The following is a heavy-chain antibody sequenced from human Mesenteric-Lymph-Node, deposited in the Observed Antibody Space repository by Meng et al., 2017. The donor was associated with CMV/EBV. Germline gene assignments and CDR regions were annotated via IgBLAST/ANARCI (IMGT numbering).Heavy chain of an antibody. Sequence: GGSLRLSCAASGFTFSSYEMNWVRQDPGKGLEWVSYISSSGSTIYYADSVKGRFTISRDNAKNSLYLQMNSLRAEDTAVYYCAREQLYWFDPWGQGTLVTVSS. D-gene: IGHD1-1*01. CDR3: AREQLYWFDP. CDR2: ISSSGSTI. J-gene: IGHJ5*02. CDR1: GFTFSSYE. V-gene: IGHV3-48*03.